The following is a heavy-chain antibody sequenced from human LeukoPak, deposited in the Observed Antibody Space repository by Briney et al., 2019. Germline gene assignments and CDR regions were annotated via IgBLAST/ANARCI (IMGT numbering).Heavy chain of an antibody. CDR2: FSYNGINK. D-gene: IGHD6-19*01. J-gene: IGHJ4*02. CDR3: ARGLYTNGWYYYDY. CDR1: GFTFSRFG. V-gene: IGHV3-33*05. Sequence: GGSLSLSCAASGFTFSRFGMHWVRQAPGKGLEWVAVFSYNGINKDYAGSVKGRFTISRDNSKNTLSLQMDSLRAEDTAMYYCARGLYTNGWYYYDYWGQGTLVTVSS.